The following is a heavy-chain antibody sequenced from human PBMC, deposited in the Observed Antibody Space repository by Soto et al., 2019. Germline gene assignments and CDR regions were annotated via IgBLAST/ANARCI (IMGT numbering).Heavy chain of an antibody. Sequence: SETLSLTCTVSGGSISSGGYYWSWIRQHPGKGLEWIGYIYYSGSTYYNPSLKSRVTISVDTSKNQFSLKLSSVTAADTAVYYCARDSSSPPRYFDYWGQGTLVTVSS. CDR2: IYYSGST. CDR1: GGSISSGGYY. V-gene: IGHV4-31*03. J-gene: IGHJ4*02. D-gene: IGHD6-13*01. CDR3: ARDSSSPPRYFDY.